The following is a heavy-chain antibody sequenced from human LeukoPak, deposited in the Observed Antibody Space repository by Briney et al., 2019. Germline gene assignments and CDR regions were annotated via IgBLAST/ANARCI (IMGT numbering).Heavy chain of an antibody. CDR3: ARIVGATMDV. J-gene: IGHJ4*02. CDR2: INHSGGT. D-gene: IGHD1-26*01. CDR1: GGSFSGYY. Sequence: PSETLSLTCAVYGGSFSGYYWSWIRQPPGKGLEWIGEINHSGGTNYNPSLKSRVTISVDTSKNQFSLKQSSVTAADTAVYYCARIVGATMDVWGQGTLVTVSS. V-gene: IGHV4-34*01.